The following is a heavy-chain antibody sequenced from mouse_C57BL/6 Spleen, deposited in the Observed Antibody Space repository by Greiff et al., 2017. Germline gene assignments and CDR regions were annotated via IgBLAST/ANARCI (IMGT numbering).Heavy chain of an antibody. D-gene: IGHD5-5*01. CDR2: IDPETGGT. V-gene: IGHV1-15*01. Sequence: VQLQESGAELVRPGASVTLSCKASGYTFTDYEMHWVKQTPVHGLEWIGAIDPETGGTAYNQKFKGKAILTADKSSSTAYMELRSLTSEDSAVYYCTKGLPKYFDYWGQGTTLTVSS. CDR1: GYTFTDYE. CDR3: TKGLPKYFDY. J-gene: IGHJ2*01.